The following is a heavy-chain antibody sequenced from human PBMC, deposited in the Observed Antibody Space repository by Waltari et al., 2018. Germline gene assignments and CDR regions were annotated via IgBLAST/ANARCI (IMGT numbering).Heavy chain of an antibody. D-gene: IGHD4-17*01. J-gene: IGHJ6*03. V-gene: IGHV3-48*04. CDR3: AIDDPYGDFGYYYYMDV. Sequence: EVQLVESGGGLVQPGGSLRLSCAASGFTFSSYSMNWVRQAPGKGLEWVSYISSSSSTIYYADSVKGRFTISRDNAKNSLYLQMNSLRAEDTAVYYCAIDDPYGDFGYYYYMDVWGKGTTVTVSS. CDR1: GFTFSSYS. CDR2: ISSSSSTI.